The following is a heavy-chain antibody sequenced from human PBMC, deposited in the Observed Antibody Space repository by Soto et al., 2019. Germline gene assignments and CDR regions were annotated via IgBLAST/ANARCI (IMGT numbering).Heavy chain of an antibody. V-gene: IGHV4-34*01. J-gene: IGHJ6*03. CDR1: CGSFSDYY. CDR2: INHSGST. Sequence: SETLSLTCAVYCGSFSDYYWSWLRQPPGKGLEWIGEINHSGSTNYNPSLKSRVTISVDTSKNQFSLKLSSVTAADTAVYYCARESFENRYYYYYMDVWGKGTTVTVSS. CDR3: ARESFENRYYYYYMDV. D-gene: IGHD3-10*01.